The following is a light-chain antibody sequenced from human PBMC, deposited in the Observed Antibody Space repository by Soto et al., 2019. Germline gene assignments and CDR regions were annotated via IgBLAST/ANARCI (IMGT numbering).Light chain of an antibody. CDR2: DTT. CDR3: LLSYNAHYV. V-gene: IGLV7-46*01. J-gene: IGLJ1*01. CDR1: TGAVTNGHY. Sequence: QSVVTHEPSLTVSPGRTVTLTCSSSTGAVTNGHYPYWFQQKPGQAPRTLIYDTTNRHSWTPARFSGSLLGGKAALTLSGAQPEDEAEYYCLLSYNAHYVFGTGTKVTAL.